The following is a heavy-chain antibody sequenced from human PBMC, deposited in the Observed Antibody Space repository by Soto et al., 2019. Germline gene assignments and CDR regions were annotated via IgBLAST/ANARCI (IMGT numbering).Heavy chain of an antibody. D-gene: IGHD3-22*01. V-gene: IGHV4-59*08. CDR2: IYYSGST. CDR3: ARSEYYYDSSGYDY. J-gene: IGHJ4*02. Sequence: PSETLSLTCTVSGGSISSYYWSWIRQPPGKGLEWIGYIYYSGSTNYNPSLKSRVTITVDTSKNQFSLKLSSVTAADTAVYYCARSEYYYDSSGYDYWGQGTLVTVSS. CDR1: GGSISSYY.